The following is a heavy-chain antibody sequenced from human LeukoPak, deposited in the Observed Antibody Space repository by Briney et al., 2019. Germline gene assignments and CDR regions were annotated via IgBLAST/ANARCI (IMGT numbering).Heavy chain of an antibody. J-gene: IGHJ4*02. CDR2: IKQDGSEK. D-gene: IGHD3-22*01. CDR1: GFTFSAYS. CDR3: ARDHELRGYYDSSGLTSYYFDY. Sequence: PGGSLRLSCAASGFTFSAYSMSWVRQAPGKGLEWVANIKQDGSEKYYVDSVKGRFTISRDNAKNSLYLQMNSLRAEDTAVYYCARDHELRGYYDSSGLTSYYFDYWGQGTLVTVSS. V-gene: IGHV3-7*01.